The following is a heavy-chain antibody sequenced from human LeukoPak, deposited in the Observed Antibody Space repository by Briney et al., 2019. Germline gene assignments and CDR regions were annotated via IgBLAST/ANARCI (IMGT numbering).Heavy chain of an antibody. CDR2: ISAYNGNT. Sequence: ASVKVSCKASGYTFTSYGISWVRQAPGQGLEWMVWISAYNGNTNYAQKLQGRVTMTTDTSTSTAYMELRSLRSDDTAVYYCARVHSSGWDNYYYYYGMDVWGQGTTVTVSS. J-gene: IGHJ6*02. CDR3: ARVHSSGWDNYYYYYGMDV. V-gene: IGHV1-18*01. CDR1: GYTFTSYG. D-gene: IGHD6-19*01.